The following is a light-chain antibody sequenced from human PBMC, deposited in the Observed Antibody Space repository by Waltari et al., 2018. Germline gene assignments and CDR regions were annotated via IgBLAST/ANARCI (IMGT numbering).Light chain of an antibody. V-gene: IGKV4-1*01. CDR3: QQYYSTPPT. CDR2: WAS. J-gene: IGKJ3*01. CDR1: QSVLYSSNNKNY. Sequence: DIVMTQSPDSLAVSLGERATINCKSSQSVLYSSNNKNYFAWYQQKPGQPPKLPIYWASTRESGVPDRFSGSGSGTDFTLTISSLQAEDVAVYYCQQYYSTPPTFGPGTKVDIK.